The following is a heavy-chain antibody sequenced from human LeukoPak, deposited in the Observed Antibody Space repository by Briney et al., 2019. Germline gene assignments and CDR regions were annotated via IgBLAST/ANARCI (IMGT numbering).Heavy chain of an antibody. CDR2: MNPNSGNT. CDR3: AYLIVGATRTGYNFDY. D-gene: IGHD1-26*01. CDR1: GYTFTSYD. V-gene: IGHV1-8*03. J-gene: IGHJ4*02. Sequence: ASVKISCKASGYTFTSYDINWVRQATGQGLEWMGWMNPNSGNTGYAQKFQGRVTITRNTSISTAYMELSSLRSEDTAVYYCAYLIVGATRTGYNFDYWGQGTLVTVSS.